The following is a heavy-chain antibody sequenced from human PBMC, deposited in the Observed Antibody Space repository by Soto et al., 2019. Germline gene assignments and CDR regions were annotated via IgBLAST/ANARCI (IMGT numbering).Heavy chain of an antibody. CDR1: GFTVSSKY. V-gene: IGHV3-66*01. D-gene: IGHD2-15*01. Sequence: EVHLVESGGGLVQPGGSLRLSCAASGFTVSSKYMSWVRQAPGKGLEWVSLIQSGGPTYYADSVNGRVTISRDTSENTLHLKMASLRAEDTAVYDCAREDVLCAGGRCYGTTLAVWGQGTPVTVSS. CDR2: IQSGGPT. J-gene: IGHJ6*02. CDR3: AREDVLCAGGRCYGTTLAV.